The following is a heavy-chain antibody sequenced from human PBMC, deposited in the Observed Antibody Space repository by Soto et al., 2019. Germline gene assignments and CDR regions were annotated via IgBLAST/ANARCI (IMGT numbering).Heavy chain of an antibody. CDR2: ISAYSGHT. D-gene: IGHD3-3*01. CDR3: VRARTTIFDRVDMDV. J-gene: IGHJ6*02. V-gene: IGHV1-18*01. Sequence: GASVKVSCKASGYTFSSYGISWVRQAPGQGLEGMGWISAYSGHTNYAQRVQDRVTMTTDTLTNTAYMELRSLTSDDTAVYYCVRARTTIFDRVDMDVWGQGTTVTVSS. CDR1: GYTFSSYG.